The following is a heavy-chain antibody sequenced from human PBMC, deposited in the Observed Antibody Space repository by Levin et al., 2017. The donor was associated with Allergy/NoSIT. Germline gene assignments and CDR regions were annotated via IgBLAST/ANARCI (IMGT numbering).Heavy chain of an antibody. CDR3: ARQLGNFWSGYNYFDY. CDR2: ISSTGSPI. CDR1: GFTFSSYE. J-gene: IGHJ4*02. D-gene: IGHD3-3*01. V-gene: IGHV3-48*03. Sequence: GGSLRLSCAASGFTFSSYEMNWVRRAPGKGLEWVSYISSTGSPIYSADSVKGRFTISRDNAKNSLYLHMNSLRAEDTAVYYCARQLGNFWSGYNYFDYWGQGTLVTVSS.